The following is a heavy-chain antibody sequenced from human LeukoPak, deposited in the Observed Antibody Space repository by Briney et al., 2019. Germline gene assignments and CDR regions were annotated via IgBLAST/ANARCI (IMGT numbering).Heavy chain of an antibody. CDR3: ARGFEAARGFDP. D-gene: IGHD6-6*01. J-gene: IGHJ5*02. CDR1: GGSFSGYY. CDR2: INHSGST. Sequence: KTSETLSLTYAVYGGSFSGYYWSWIRQPPGKGLEWIGEINHSGSTNYNPSLKSRVTISVDTSKNQFSLKLSSVTAADTAVYYCARGFEAARGFDPWGQGTLVTVSS. V-gene: IGHV4-34*01.